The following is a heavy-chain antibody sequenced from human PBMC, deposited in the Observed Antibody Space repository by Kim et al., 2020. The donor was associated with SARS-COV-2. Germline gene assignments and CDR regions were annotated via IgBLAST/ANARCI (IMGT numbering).Heavy chain of an antibody. V-gene: IGHV3-30*02. Sequence: VKGRFAISRDNSKNTRYLQMNSLKTEDTARYFCVKEAAFTTVVVDYYFDYWGQGTLVTVSS. D-gene: IGHD2-15*01. J-gene: IGHJ4*02. CDR3: VKEAAFTTVVVDYYFDY.